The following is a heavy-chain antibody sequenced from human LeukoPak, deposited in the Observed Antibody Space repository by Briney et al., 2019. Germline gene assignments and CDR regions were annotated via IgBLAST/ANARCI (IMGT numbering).Heavy chain of an antibody. J-gene: IGHJ4*02. Sequence: GGSLTLSCAASGFIFSCYAMSWVPQAPGKGLEWVSAISGRGGSTYYADSVKGRFTISRDNSKNMPYLQMNSLRAEGTAVYYCAKELGVMVRGVIDYRGQGTLVTVSS. V-gene: IGHV3-23*01. CDR3: AKELGVMVRGVIDY. CDR1: GFIFSCYA. CDR2: ISGRGGST. D-gene: IGHD3-10*01.